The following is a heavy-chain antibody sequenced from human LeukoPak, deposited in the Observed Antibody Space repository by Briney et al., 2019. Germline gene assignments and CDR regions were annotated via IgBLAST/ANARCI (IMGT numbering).Heavy chain of an antibody. CDR3: AKVLVPWYSSPSPFDY. Sequence: GGSLRLSCAASGFTFSSYGMHWVRQAPGKGLEWVAFIRYDGSNKYYADSVKGRFTISRDNSKNTLYLQMNSLRAEDTAVYYCAKVLVPWYSSPSPFDYWGQGTLVTVSS. CDR2: IRYDGSNK. CDR1: GFTFSSYG. V-gene: IGHV3-30*02. J-gene: IGHJ4*02. D-gene: IGHD6-13*01.